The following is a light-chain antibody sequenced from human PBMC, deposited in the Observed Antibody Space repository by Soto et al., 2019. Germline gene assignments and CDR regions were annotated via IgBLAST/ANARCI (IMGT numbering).Light chain of an antibody. V-gene: IGKV1-39*01. CDR3: QQSYSTPRLT. Sequence: DIQMTQSPSSLSASVGDRVTITCWASQSISIYLNWYQQKPGKAPKFLIYAASSLQSGVPSRFSGSGSGTDFTLTISSLQPEDFATYYCQQSYSTPRLTFGGGTKVEIK. J-gene: IGKJ4*01. CDR2: AAS. CDR1: QSISIY.